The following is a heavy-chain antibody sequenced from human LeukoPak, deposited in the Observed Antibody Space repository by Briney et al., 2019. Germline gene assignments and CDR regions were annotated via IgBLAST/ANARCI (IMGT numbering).Heavy chain of an antibody. CDR3: ARGEGYYYDSSGYY. CDR2: ISSSGSTI. Sequence: GGSLSLSCAAFGFTFSSYEMNWVRQAPGKGLEWVSYISSSGSTIYYADSVKGRFTISRDNAKNSLYLQMNSLRAEDTAVYYCARGEGYYYDSSGYYWGQGTLVTVSS. D-gene: IGHD3-22*01. J-gene: IGHJ4*02. V-gene: IGHV3-48*03. CDR1: GFTFSSYE.